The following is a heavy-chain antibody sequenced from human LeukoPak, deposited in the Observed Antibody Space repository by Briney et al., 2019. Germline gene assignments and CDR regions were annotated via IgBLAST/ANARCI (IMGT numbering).Heavy chain of an antibody. D-gene: IGHD6-19*01. CDR1: GFTFSTYT. Sequence: PGGSLRLSCAASGFTFSTYTMNWVRQAPGEGLEWVSSISSSSSYIYYTDSLKGRFTIPRDNAKNSLYLQMNSLRAEDTAVYYCARDPSGWYLSFDSWGQGTLVTVSS. V-gene: IGHV3-21*01. CDR2: ISSSSSYI. J-gene: IGHJ4*02. CDR3: ARDPSGWYLSFDS.